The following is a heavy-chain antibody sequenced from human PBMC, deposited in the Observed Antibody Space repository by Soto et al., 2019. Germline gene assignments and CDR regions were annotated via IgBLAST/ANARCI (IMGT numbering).Heavy chain of an antibody. CDR1: GFSLSTHGVG. D-gene: IGHD1-26*01. J-gene: IGHJ3*02. V-gene: IGHV2-5*02. CDR2: FFWDDAT. Sequence: QITLTESGPTLVKPTQTLTLTCNFSGFSLSTHGVGVGWIRQPPGKALEWLAIFFWDDATRYSLSLKSRLTITKDTSRNQVVLTMTNMDPADTATYYCARSRAAWVNAFDIWGQGTVVTVSS. CDR3: ARSRAAWVNAFDI.